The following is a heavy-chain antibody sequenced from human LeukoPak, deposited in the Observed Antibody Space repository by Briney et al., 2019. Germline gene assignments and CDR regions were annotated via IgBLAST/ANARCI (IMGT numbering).Heavy chain of an antibody. CDR1: GGSFSGYY. CDR2: INHSGST. J-gene: IGHJ5*02. V-gene: IGHV4-34*01. Sequence: PSETLSFTCAVYGGSFSGYYWSWIRQPPGKGLEWIGEINHSGSTNYNPSLKSRVTISVDTSKNQFSLKLSSVTAADTAVYYCARGTWFDPWGQGTLVTVSS. CDR3: ARGTWFDP.